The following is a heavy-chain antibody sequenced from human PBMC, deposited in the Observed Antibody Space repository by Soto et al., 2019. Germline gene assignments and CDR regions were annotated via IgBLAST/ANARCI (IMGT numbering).Heavy chain of an antibody. V-gene: IGHV3-30*03. CDR2: ISYDGSNK. Sequence: GGSLRLSCAASGFTFSSYGMHWVRQAPGKGLEWVAGISYDGSNKYYADSVKGRFTISRDNSKNTLYLQMNSLTAEDSSVYYYATDERFGYFSGVGLDYWGQGTLVTVSS. J-gene: IGHJ4*02. CDR1: GFTFSSYG. CDR3: ATDERFGYFSGVGLDY. D-gene: IGHD3-10*01.